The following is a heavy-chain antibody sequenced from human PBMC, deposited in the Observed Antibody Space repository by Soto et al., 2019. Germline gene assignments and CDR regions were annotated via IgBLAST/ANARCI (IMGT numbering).Heavy chain of an antibody. CDR3: ARDKRGYYDFWSGYYFDAFDI. Sequence: SETLSLTCTVSGGSISSGGYYWSWIRQHPGKGLEWIGYIYYSGSTYYNPSLKSRVTISVDTSKNQFSLKLSSVTAADTAVYYCARDKRGYYDFWSGYYFDAFDIWGQGTMVTVSS. CDR2: IYYSGST. CDR1: GGSISSGGYY. V-gene: IGHV4-31*03. J-gene: IGHJ3*02. D-gene: IGHD3-3*01.